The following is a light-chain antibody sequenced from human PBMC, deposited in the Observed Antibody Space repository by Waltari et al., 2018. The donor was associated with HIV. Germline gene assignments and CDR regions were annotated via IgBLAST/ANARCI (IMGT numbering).Light chain of an antibody. CDR3: CSYSGGSTYWV. CDR2: EVN. V-gene: IGLV2-23*02. Sequence: QSALTQPASLSGSPGQSITISCTGTSRDVGTYNLVSWYQQHPGHAPKLIIYEVNKRPSGVSNRFSASKSGNTASLTIFGLQPEDGADYYCCSYSGGSTYWVFGGGTKLTVL. CDR1: SRDVGTYNL. J-gene: IGLJ3*02.